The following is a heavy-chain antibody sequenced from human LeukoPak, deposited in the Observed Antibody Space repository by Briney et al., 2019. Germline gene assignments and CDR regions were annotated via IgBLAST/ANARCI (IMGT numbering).Heavy chain of an antibody. CDR1: GYTFTSYG. CDR3: ARGTLYSGSYYPLSDAFDI. D-gene: IGHD1-26*01. V-gene: IGHV1-18*01. CDR2: ISAYNGNT. J-gene: IGHJ3*02. Sequence: ASVKVSCKVSGYTFTSYGISWVRQAPGQGLEWMGWISAYNGNTNYAQKLQGRVTMTRDTSISTAYMELSRLRSDDTAVYYCARGTLYSGSYYPLSDAFDIWGQGTMVTVSS.